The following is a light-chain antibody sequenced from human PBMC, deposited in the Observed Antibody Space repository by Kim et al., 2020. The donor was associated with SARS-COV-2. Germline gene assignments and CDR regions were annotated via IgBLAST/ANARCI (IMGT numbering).Light chain of an antibody. CDR1: QSIGSSY. J-gene: IGKJ4*01. CDR3: QQYGGSPLT. V-gene: IGKV3-20*01. Sequence: EIVLTQSPGTLSLSPGERATLSCRASQSIGSSYLAWYQQKPGQAPRLLIYDASNRATDIPDRFSGSGSGTDLTLTISRLEPEDYAVYFCQQYGGSPLTFGGGTKVDIK. CDR2: DAS.